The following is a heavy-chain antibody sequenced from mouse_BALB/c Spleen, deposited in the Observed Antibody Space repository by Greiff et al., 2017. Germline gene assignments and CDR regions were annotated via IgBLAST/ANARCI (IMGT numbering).Heavy chain of an antibody. Sequence: EVKLMESGAELVKPGASVKLSCTASGFNIKDTYMHWVKQRPEQGLEWIGRIDPANGNTKYDPKFQGKATITADTSSNTAYLQLSSLTSEDTAVYYCARQLGLRRYAMDYWGQGTSVTVSS. CDR3: ARQLGLRRYAMDY. CDR2: IDPANGNT. D-gene: IGHD3-1*01. CDR1: GFNIKDTY. V-gene: IGHV14-3*02. J-gene: IGHJ4*01.